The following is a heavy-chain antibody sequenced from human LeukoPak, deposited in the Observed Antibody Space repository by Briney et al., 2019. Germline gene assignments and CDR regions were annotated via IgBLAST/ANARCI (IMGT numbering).Heavy chain of an antibody. J-gene: IGHJ4*02. Sequence: ASVKVSCKASGYTFTSYDINWVRQATGQGLEWMGWMNPNSGNTGYAQKFQGRVTMTRDTSISTAYMELSRLRSDDTAVYYCARARMRGSGATDYWGQGTLVTVSS. D-gene: IGHD1-14*01. V-gene: IGHV1-8*01. CDR2: MNPNSGNT. CDR3: ARARMRGSGATDY. CDR1: GYTFTSYD.